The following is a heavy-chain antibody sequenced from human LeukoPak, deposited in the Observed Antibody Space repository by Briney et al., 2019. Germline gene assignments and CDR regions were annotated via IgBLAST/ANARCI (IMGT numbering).Heavy chain of an antibody. CDR2: IYYSGST. Sequence: SETLSLTCTVSGGSISSYYWSWIRQPPGKGLEWIGYIYYSGSTNYNPSLKSRVTISVDTSKNQFPLKLSSVTAADTAVYYCARDAGRRPVYRGWFDPWGQGTLVTVSS. CDR1: GGSISSYY. V-gene: IGHV4-59*01. CDR3: ARDAGRRPVYRGWFDP. J-gene: IGHJ5*02. D-gene: IGHD2/OR15-2a*01.